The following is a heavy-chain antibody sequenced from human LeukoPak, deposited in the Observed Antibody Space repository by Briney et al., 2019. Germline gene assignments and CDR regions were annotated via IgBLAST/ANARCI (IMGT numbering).Heavy chain of an antibody. D-gene: IGHD3-22*01. V-gene: IGHV3-53*01. CDR3: AREVRSRDYYYGMDV. J-gene: IGHJ6*02. CDR2: IYSGGST. Sequence: GRSLRLSCAASGFTVSSNYMSWVRQPPGKGLEWVSVIYSGGSTYYADSVKGRFTISRDNSKNTLYLQMNSLRAEDTAVYYCAREVRSRDYYYGMDVWGQGTTVTVSS. CDR1: GFTVSSNY.